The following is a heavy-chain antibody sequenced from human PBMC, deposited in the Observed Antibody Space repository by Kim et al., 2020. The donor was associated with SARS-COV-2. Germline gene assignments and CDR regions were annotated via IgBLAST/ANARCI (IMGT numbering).Heavy chain of an antibody. CDR3: ARDPTGYSSSWYGSWFDP. V-gene: IGHV1-18*04. D-gene: IGHD6-13*01. Sequence: ASVKVSCKASGYTFTSYGISWVRQAPGQGLEWMGWISAYNGNTNYAQKLQGRVTMTTDTSTSTAYMELRSLRSDDTAVYYCARDPTGYSSSWYGSWFDPWGQGTLVTVSS. J-gene: IGHJ5*02. CDR1: GYTFTSYG. CDR2: ISAYNGNT.